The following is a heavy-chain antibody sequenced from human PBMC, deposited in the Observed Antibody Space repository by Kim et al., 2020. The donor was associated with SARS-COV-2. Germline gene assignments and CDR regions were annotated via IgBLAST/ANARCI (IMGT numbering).Heavy chain of an antibody. CDR1: GGSIRSSTYY. D-gene: IGHD2-8*01. V-gene: IGHV4-39*01. J-gene: IGHJ6*03. CDR2: MFYSGST. Sequence: SETLSLTCTVSGGSIRSSTYYWGWIRQPPGKGLEWIGIMFYSGSTYYNPSLKSRVTISVDTSKNQFSLRLSSVTAADTAVSYCARHLYTNSYYMDVLGKG. CDR3: ARHLYTNSYYMDV.